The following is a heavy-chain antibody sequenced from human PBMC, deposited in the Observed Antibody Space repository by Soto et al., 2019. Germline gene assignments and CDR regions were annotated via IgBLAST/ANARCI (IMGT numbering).Heavy chain of an antibody. V-gene: IGHV1-69*06. J-gene: IGHJ6*02. CDR2: IIPIFGTA. D-gene: IGHD6-6*01. CDR3: ARVGGDSSSSQAYYYYGMDV. Sequence: SVKVSCTASGGTLISYAIGWVRQAPGQGLEWMGGIIPIFGTANYAQKFQGRVTITADKSTSTAYMELSSLRSEDTAVYYCARVGGDSSSSQAYYYYGMDVWGQGTTVTVSS. CDR1: GGTLISYA.